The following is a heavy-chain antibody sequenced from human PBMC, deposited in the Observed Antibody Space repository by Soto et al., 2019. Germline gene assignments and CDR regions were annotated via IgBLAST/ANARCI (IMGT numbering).Heavy chain of an antibody. CDR2: ISGYNGNT. D-gene: IGHD1-1*01. J-gene: IGHJ4*02. V-gene: IGHV1-18*01. Sequence: QAQLVPSGAEVKKPGASVKVSCKTSGYTFTSYGLIWVRQSPGQGLAWMGWISGYNGNTEYGQKFQGRVTMTTDTSASTAYVELRSLRSDDTAVYYCARDGYTFGSYYFDHWGQGTLVTVSS. CDR1: GYTFTSYG. CDR3: ARDGYTFGSYYFDH.